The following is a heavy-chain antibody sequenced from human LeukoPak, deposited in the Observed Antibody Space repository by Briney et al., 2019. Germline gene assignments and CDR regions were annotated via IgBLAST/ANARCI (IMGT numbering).Heavy chain of an antibody. CDR3: ARRFDL. J-gene: IGHJ2*01. CDR1: GFTFSSYE. CDR2: ISGSGTTI. V-gene: IGHV3-48*03. Sequence: GGSLRLSCAASGFTFSSYEMNWVRQAPGKGLEWVSYISGSGTTIYYADSVKGRFTMSGDNAKNSLYLQMNSLRADDTAVYYCARRFDLWGRGTLVTVSS.